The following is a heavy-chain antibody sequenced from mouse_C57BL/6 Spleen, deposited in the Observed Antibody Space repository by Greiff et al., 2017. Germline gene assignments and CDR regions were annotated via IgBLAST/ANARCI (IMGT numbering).Heavy chain of an antibody. Sequence: QVQLQQPGAELVKPGASVTMSCKASGYTFTSYWITWVKQRPGQGLEWIGDIYPGSGSTNYNEKFKSKATLTIDTSSSTAYMQLSRLTAEDSAVYYCASYSNYDAMDYWGQGTSGTVSS. CDR1: GYTFTSYW. D-gene: IGHD2-5*01. V-gene: IGHV1-55*01. J-gene: IGHJ4*01. CDR2: IYPGSGST. CDR3: ASYSNYDAMDY.